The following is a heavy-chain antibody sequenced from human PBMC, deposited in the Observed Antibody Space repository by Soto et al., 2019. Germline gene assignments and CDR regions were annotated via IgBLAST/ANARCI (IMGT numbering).Heavy chain of an antibody. CDR3: AREYGIGGATFDF. J-gene: IGHJ3*01. Sequence: PGGSLRLSCAASGFIFRSYAMHWVRQAPGKGLEWVAVISYDGSNKHYADSVRGRFTISRDNSKNTMYLQMNSLRAEDTAVYYCAREYGIGGATFDFWGKGTMFTVSS. V-gene: IGHV3-30-3*01. CDR1: GFIFRSYA. CDR2: ISYDGSNK. D-gene: IGHD2-15*01.